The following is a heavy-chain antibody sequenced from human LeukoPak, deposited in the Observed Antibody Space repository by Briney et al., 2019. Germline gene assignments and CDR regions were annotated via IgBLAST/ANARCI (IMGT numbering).Heavy chain of an antibody. D-gene: IGHD6-19*01. CDR3: ARADGSAWPTGEFDY. CDR2: INPNSGGT. V-gene: IGHV1-2*02. CDR1: GYTFSGYY. J-gene: IGHJ4*02. Sequence: ASVKVSCKASGYTFSGYYMHWVRQAPGQGLEWMGWINPNSGGTNYVQKFQGRVTMTRDTSISTAYMDLSRLRSDDTAVYYCARADGSAWPTGEFDYWGQGTLVTVSS.